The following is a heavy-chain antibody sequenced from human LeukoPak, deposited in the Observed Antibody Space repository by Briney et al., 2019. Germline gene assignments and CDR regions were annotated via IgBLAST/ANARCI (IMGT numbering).Heavy chain of an antibody. Sequence: SETLSLTCTVSGGSMSSYYWSWIRQPPGKGLEWIGYIYYSGSTKYNPSLKSRVTISVDTSKNQFSLKLSSVTAADTAVYYCARHAGGSRYYDFWSGYYTDYWGQGTLVTVSS. D-gene: IGHD3-3*01. V-gene: IGHV4-59*08. CDR1: GGSMSSYY. J-gene: IGHJ4*02. CDR2: IYYSGST. CDR3: ARHAGGSRYYDFWSGYYTDY.